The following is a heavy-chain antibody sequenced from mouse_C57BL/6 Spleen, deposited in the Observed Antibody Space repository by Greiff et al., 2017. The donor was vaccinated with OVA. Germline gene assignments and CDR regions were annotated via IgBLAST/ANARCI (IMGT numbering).Heavy chain of an antibody. CDR3: ARDRYSKGGAMDY. J-gene: IGHJ4*01. CDR1: GFTFSSYA. Sequence: EVKLMESGGGLVKPGGSLKLSCAASGFTFSSYAMSWVRQTPEKRLAWVATLSDGGSYTYYPDNVKGRFTISRDNAKNNLYLQMSHLKSEDTAMYYCARDRYSKGGAMDYWGQGTSVTVSS. D-gene: IGHD2-5*01. CDR2: LSDGGSYT. V-gene: IGHV5-4*01.